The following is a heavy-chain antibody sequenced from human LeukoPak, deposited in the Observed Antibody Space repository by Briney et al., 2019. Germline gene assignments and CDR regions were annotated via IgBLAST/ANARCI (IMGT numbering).Heavy chain of an antibody. J-gene: IGHJ5*02. CDR3: AKDRWYQLLRDWFDP. CDR2: ISGSGGST. Sequence: PGGSLRLSCAASGFTFSSYAMSWVRQAPGKGPEWVSAISGSGGSTYYADSVKGRFTISRDNSKNTLYLQMNSLRAEDTAVYYCAKDRWYQLLRDWFDPWGQGTLVTVSS. CDR1: GFTFSSYA. D-gene: IGHD2-2*01. V-gene: IGHV3-23*01.